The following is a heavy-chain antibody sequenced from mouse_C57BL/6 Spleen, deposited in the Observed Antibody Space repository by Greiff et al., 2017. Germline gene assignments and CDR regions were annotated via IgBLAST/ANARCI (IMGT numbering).Heavy chain of an antibody. CDR3: ARRGDYGSGAMDY. D-gene: IGHD1-1*01. CDR1: GYAFSSSW. V-gene: IGHV1-82*01. J-gene: IGHJ4*01. CDR2: IYPGDGDT. Sequence: VQLQQSGPELVKPGASVKIPCKASGYAFSSSWMNWVKQRPGKGLEWIGRIYPGDGDTNYNGKFKGKATLTADKSSSTAYMQLSSLTSEDSAVYFCARRGDYGSGAMDYWGQGTSVTVSS.